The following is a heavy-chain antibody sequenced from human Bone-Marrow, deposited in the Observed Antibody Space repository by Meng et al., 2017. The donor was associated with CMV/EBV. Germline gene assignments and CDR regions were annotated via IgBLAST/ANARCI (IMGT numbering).Heavy chain of an antibody. Sequence: GESLKISCAASGFTFSSYSMNWVRQAPGKGLEWVSYISSSSSTIYYADSVKGRFTISRDNAKNSLYLQMNSLRAEDTAVYYCAREGGSSGWYGAYYYYGMDVWGQGTTVAASS. D-gene: IGHD6-19*01. J-gene: IGHJ6*02. CDR2: ISSSSSTI. CDR1: GFTFSSYS. CDR3: AREGGSSGWYGAYYYYGMDV. V-gene: IGHV3-48*04.